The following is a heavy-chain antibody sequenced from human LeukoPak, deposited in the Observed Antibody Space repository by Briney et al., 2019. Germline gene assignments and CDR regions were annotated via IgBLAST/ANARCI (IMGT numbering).Heavy chain of an antibody. CDR1: GGTFSSYA. J-gene: IGHJ4*02. V-gene: IGHV1-69*13. CDR2: IIPIFGTA. Sequence: ASVTVSCTASGGTFSSYAISWVRQAPGQGLEWMGGIIPIFGTANYAQKFQGRVTITADESTSTAYMELSSLRSEDTAVYYCASWPRESWYQLLDYWGQGTLVTVSS. D-gene: IGHD2-2*01. CDR3: ASWPRESWYQLLDY.